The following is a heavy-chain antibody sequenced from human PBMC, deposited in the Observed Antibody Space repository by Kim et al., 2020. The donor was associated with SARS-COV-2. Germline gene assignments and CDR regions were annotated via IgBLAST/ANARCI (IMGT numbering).Heavy chain of an antibody. CDR2: IYYSGST. CDR1: GGSISSSSYY. Sequence: SETLSLTCTVSGGSISSSSYYWGWIRQPPGKGLEWIGSIYYSGSTYYNPSLKSRVTISVDTSKNQFSLKLSSVTAADTAVYYCARHGPGYVWGSYRSAGYGMDVWGQGTTVTVSS. J-gene: IGHJ6*02. D-gene: IGHD3-16*02. V-gene: IGHV4-39*01. CDR3: ARHGPGYVWGSYRSAGYGMDV.